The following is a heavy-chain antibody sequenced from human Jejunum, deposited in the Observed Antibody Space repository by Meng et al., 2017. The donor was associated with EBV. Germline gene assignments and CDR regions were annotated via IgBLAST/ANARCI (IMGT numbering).Heavy chain of an antibody. Sequence: QVQLQESGPGLGKPSGTLSLTRAVSDGSISTDNWWRWVRQPPGKGLEYIRKIHHSGRTKYNPSLKKRVNKSVDKSNNHFSLKLSSVTAADTAVYYCARERGVEDYWGQGTLVTVSS. CDR3: ARERGVEDY. V-gene: IGHV4-4*02. CDR1: DGSISTDNW. CDR2: IHHSGRT. D-gene: IGHD5-24*01. J-gene: IGHJ4*02.